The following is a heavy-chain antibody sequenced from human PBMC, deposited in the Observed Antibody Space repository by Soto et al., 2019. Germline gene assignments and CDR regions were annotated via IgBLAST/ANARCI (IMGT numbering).Heavy chain of an antibody. J-gene: IGHJ4*02. V-gene: IGHV3-74*01. D-gene: IGHD3-22*01. CDR1: GFTFSNYW. CDR3: AGDSNYDRSVAGDF. Sequence: GGSLRLSCAASGFTFSNYWMHWVRQVPGKGLVWVSRINSDGSTITYADSVKGRFTVSRDNAKNTVYLQMNSLRAEDTAVYYCAGDSNYDRSVAGDFWGQGTLVTVSS. CDR2: INSDGSTI.